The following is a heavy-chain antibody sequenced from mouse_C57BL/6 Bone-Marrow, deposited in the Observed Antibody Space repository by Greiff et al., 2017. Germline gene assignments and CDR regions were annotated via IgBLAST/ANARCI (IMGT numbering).Heavy chain of an antibody. CDR3: ARGGGYDYDADYYAMDY. J-gene: IGHJ4*01. D-gene: IGHD2-4*01. V-gene: IGHV3-8*01. Sequence: DVKLQESGPGLAKPSQTLSLTCSVTGYSITSDYWNWIRKFPGNKLEYMGYISYSGSTYYNPSLKSRISITRDTSKNQYYLQLNSVTTEDTATYYCARGGGYDYDADYYAMDYWGQGTSVTVSS. CDR1: GYSITSDY. CDR2: ISYSGST.